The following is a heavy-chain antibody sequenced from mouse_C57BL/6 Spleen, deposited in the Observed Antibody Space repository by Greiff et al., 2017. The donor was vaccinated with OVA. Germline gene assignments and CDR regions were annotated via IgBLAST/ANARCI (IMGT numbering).Heavy chain of an antibody. V-gene: IGHV12-3*01. J-gene: IGHJ1*03. CDR3: AGDRNGNGYCDV. CDR1: GFPITSGYY. CDR2: ITHSGET. D-gene: IGHD2-1*01. Sequence: VQLQQSGPGLVKPSQSLFLTCSITGFPITSGYYWIWIRQSPGKPLEWMGYITHSGETFYNPSLQSPISITRETSKNQFFLQLNSVTTEDTAMYDCAGDRNGNGYCDVWGTGTTVTVSS.